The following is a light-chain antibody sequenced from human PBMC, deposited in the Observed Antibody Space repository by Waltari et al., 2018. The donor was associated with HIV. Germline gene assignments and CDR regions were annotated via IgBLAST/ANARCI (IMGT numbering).Light chain of an antibody. CDR1: SSYVGGYNY. CDR3: NSYTSSSTVV. CDR2: DVD. V-gene: IGLV2-14*01. J-gene: IGLJ2*01. Sequence: QSALTQPASVSGSPGQSITISCPGTSSYVGGYNYVTWYLQHPGKATKLMIYDVDKRPSGVSIRFSGSKAGNTASLTIAGLQAEDEADYYCNSYTSSSTVVFGGGTKLTVL.